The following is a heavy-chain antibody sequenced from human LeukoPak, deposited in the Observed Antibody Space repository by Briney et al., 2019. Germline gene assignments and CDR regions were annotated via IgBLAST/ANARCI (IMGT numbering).Heavy chain of an antibody. D-gene: IGHD1-26*01. J-gene: IGHJ4*02. CDR2: MNPNSGNT. V-gene: IGHV1-8*01. CDR3: ARGGSGSRTPASRYFDY. CDR1: GYTFTSYD. Sequence: ASVKVSCKASGYTFTSYDINWVRQATGQGLEWMGWMNPNSGNTGYAQKFQGRVTMTRNTSISTAYMELSSLRSEDTAVYYCARGGSGSRTPASRYFDYWGQGTLVTVSS.